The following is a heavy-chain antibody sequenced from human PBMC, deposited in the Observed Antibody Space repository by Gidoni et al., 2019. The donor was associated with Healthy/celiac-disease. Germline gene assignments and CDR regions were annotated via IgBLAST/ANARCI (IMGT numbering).Heavy chain of an antibody. V-gene: IGHV3-73*02. CDR1: GFPLSGSA. D-gene: IGHD6-19*01. Sequence: EVQLVESGAGLVQPGGSLKLSCAASGFPLSGSAMHWVRPASGKGLGWVGRIRSKANSYATAYAASVKGRFTISRDDSKNTAYRQMNSLKTEDTAVYYCTSSSGWSYYYYGMDVWGQGTTVTVSS. J-gene: IGHJ6*02. CDR2: IRSKANSYAT. CDR3: TSSSGWSYYYYGMDV.